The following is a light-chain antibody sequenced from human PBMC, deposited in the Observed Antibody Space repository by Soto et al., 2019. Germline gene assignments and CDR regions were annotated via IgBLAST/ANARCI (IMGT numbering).Light chain of an antibody. CDR3: CSFAGSYTYV. Sequence: QSVLTQPPSVSGAPGQRVTISCTGSSSNIGAGYDVHWYQQLPGTAPKLLIYGNSNRPSGVPDRFSGSKSATSASLAITGLQAEDEADYSCCSFAGSYTYVFGGGTKVTVL. J-gene: IGLJ1*01. CDR1: SSNIGAGYD. V-gene: IGLV1-40*01. CDR2: GNS.